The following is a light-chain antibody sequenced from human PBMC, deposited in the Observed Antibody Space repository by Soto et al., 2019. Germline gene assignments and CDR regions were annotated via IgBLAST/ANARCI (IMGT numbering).Light chain of an antibody. J-gene: IGKJ1*01. V-gene: IGKV3-20*01. CDR1: PSVSSTY. Sequence: EIVLTQSPGTLSLSPGERATLSCRASPSVSSTYLGWYQQKPGQAPRLLIYGASSRATGIPDRFSGSGSGTYVTLTIARLEPEEFAVYYCQLDGSSPPRTFRQGTKVEIK. CDR2: GAS. CDR3: QLDGSSPPRT.